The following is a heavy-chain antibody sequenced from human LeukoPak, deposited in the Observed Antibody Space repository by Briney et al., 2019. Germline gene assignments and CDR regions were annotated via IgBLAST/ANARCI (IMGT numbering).Heavy chain of an antibody. CDR2: FHPEDDEK. CDR1: GYTLTELS. J-gene: IGHJ4*02. CDR3: ATDRVRYFDS. V-gene: IGHV1-24*01. Sequence: ASVKVACKVSGYTLTELSMHWVRQAPGKGLEWLVGFHPEDDEKIYAQTFQGTVTMTEDTSTDKDYIETSTLRYAEKTAYYCATDRVRYFDSWGQGTLVTVSS. D-gene: IGHD3-9*01.